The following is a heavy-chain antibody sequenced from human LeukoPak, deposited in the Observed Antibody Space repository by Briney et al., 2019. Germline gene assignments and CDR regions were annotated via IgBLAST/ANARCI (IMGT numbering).Heavy chain of an antibody. D-gene: IGHD3-22*01. CDR3: AKAPYYYDSSGHQVRWFDP. CDR1: GFTFSSYA. J-gene: IGHJ5*02. CDR2: ISGSGGST. V-gene: IGHV3-23*01. Sequence: GGSLRLSCAASGFTFSSYAMSWVRQAPGKGLEWVSAISGSGGSTYYADSVKGRFTISRDNSKNTLYLQMNSLRAEDTAVYYCAKAPYYYDSSGHQVRWFDPWGQGTLVTVSS.